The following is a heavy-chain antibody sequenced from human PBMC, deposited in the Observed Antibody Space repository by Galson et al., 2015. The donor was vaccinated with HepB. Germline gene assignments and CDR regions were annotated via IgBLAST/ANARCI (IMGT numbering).Heavy chain of an antibody. D-gene: IGHD6-19*01. V-gene: IGHV4-59*01. CDR1: GGSFSGYY. CDR3: ARGGSSGWYGSGLFDY. Sequence: SETLSLTCAVYGGSFSGYYWSWIRQPPGKGLEWIGYIYYSGSTNYNPSLKSRVTVSVDTSKNQFSLKLSSVTAADTAVYYCARGGSSGWYGSGLFDYWGQGTLVTVSS. CDR2: IYYSGST. J-gene: IGHJ4*02.